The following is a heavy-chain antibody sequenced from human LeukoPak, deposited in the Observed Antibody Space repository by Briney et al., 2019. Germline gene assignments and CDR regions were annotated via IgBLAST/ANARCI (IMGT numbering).Heavy chain of an antibody. CDR1: GFTFDDYA. CDR2: ISWNSGSI. V-gene: IGHV3-9*01. Sequence: PGRSLRLSCAASGFTFDDYAMHWVRQAPGKGLEWVSGISWNSGSIGYADSVKGRFTISRDNAKNSLYLQMNSLRTEDTAVYYCAKGHRCDNWGQGTLVTVSS. CDR3: AKGHRCDN. J-gene: IGHJ4*02.